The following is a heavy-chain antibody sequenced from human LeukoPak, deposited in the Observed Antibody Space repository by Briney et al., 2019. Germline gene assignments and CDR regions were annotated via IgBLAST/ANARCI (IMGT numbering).Heavy chain of an antibody. V-gene: IGHV3-30*03. D-gene: IGHD6-19*01. CDR1: GFTFSTFG. Sequence: SGGCLRLSCLPSGFTFSTFGMHWVRQGPGKGLEWVAIISYDGRERYYAESVKGRLTVSRDNSKNTLYLQMNNLRVEDTAVYFCARGSYSSAWYDFLGFWGQGALVSVS. CDR3: ARGSYSSAWYDFLGF. CDR2: ISYDGRER. J-gene: IGHJ4*02.